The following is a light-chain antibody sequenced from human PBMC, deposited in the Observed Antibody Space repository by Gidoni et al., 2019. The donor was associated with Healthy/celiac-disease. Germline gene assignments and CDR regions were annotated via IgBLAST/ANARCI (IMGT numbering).Light chain of an antibody. J-gene: IGKJ2*02. CDR1: QSISSW. CDR2: DAS. V-gene: IGKV1-5*01. Sequence: DIQMTQSPSTLSASVGDRVTITCRASQSISSWLAWYQQKPGKAPKLLIYDASSLESGVPSRFSGSGSGTEFTLTISSLQPDDFATYYCQQYNSNPWTFGQGTKLEIK. CDR3: QQYNSNPWT.